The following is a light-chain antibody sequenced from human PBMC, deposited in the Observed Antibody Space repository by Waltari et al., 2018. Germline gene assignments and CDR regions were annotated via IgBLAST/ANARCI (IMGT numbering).Light chain of an antibody. CDR1: QSITSN. CDR2: GAS. CDR3: RQYDNWLGT. Sequence: ELVMTPPPATLSVCPGESATLSCRASQSITSNLACYQHKPGQAPRLLIYGASTRATRSPARCSGSGSGTEVSIIISSLQSEDVAVYFCRQYDNWLGTFGQGTKVEIK. V-gene: IGKV3-15*01. J-gene: IGKJ1*01.